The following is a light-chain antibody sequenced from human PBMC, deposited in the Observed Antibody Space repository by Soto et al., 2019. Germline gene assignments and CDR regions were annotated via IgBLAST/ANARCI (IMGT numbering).Light chain of an antibody. V-gene: IGLV4-69*01. J-gene: IGLJ2*01. CDR1: SGHSNYA. CDR2: LNSDGSH. CDR3: QIWGSGIVV. Sequence: QSVLTQSPSASASLGASVKLTCTLSSGHSNYAIAWHQQQSEKGPRYLMKLNSDGSHSKGDRIPDRFAGSSSGAERYLTISSLQSEDEADYCCQIWGSGIVVFGGGTKLTVL.